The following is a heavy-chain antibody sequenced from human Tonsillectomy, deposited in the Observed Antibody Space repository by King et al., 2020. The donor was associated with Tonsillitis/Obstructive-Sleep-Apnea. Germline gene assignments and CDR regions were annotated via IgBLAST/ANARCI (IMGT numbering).Heavy chain of an antibody. Sequence: VQLVESGGGLVKPGGSLRLSCAASGFTFSSYSMNWVRQAPGKGLEWVSSISSSSSYIYYADSVKGRFTISRNNAKNSLYVQMNSLRAEDTAVYYCAREGELYDVLSGYYQPETAYYFDYCGQGTLVTVSS. V-gene: IGHV3-21*01. D-gene: IGHD3-3*01. CDR1: GFTFSSYS. CDR2: ISSSSSYI. J-gene: IGHJ4*02. CDR3: AREGELYDVLSGYYQPETAYYFDY.